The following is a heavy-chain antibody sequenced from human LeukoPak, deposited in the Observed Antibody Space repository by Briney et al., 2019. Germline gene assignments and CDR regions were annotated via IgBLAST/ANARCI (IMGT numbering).Heavy chain of an antibody. Sequence: GGSLRLSCAASGFTFSSYEMNWVRQAPGKGLEWVSYISSSGSTIYYADLVEGRFAISRDNAKNSLILQMNSLRAEDTAVYYCARGVGNYRYYFDSWGQGTLVTVSS. CDR2: ISSSGSTI. V-gene: IGHV3-48*03. CDR3: ARGVGNYRYYFDS. D-gene: IGHD3-22*01. J-gene: IGHJ4*02. CDR1: GFTFSSYE.